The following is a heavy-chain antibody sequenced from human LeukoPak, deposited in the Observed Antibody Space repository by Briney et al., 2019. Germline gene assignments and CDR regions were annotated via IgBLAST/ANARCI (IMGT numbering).Heavy chain of an antibody. V-gene: IGHV1-2*02. CDR2: INPNSGDT. D-gene: IGHD3-9*01. Sequence: ASVKVSCKASGYTFTDYYLHWVRQAPGKGFEWMGWINPNSGDTNYAQKFQGRVTMTRDTSISTAHMEMSRLRSDDTAVYYCATEGPTIFSPHSKTYYFDYWGQGTLVTVSS. CDR3: ATEGPTIFSPHSKTYYFDY. J-gene: IGHJ4*02. CDR1: GYTFTDYY.